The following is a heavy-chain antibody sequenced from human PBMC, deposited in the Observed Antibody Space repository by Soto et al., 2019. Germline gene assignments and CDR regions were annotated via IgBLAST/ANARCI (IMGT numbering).Heavy chain of an antibody. V-gene: IGHV4-39*01. CDR3: ARHETGSGSYYNAYYYYGMDV. Sequence: SETLSLTCTVSGGSISSSSYYWGWIRQPPGKGLEWIGSIYYSGSTYYSPSLKSRVTISVDTSKNQFSLKLSSVTAADTAVYYCARHETGSGSYYNAYYYYGMDVWGQGTTVTVSS. J-gene: IGHJ6*02. D-gene: IGHD3-10*01. CDR1: GGSISSSSYY. CDR2: IYYSGST.